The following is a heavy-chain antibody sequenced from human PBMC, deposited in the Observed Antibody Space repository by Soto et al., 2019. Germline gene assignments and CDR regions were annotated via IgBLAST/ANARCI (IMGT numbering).Heavy chain of an antibody. CDR3: ARVNAGYSSSPTLFDY. D-gene: IGHD6-6*01. CDR1: GFTFSSYG. J-gene: IGHJ4*02. V-gene: IGHV3-48*04. CDR2: ISSSGSTI. Sequence: VQLVESGGGVVQPGRSLRLSCAASGFTFSSYGMHWVRQAPGKGLEWVSYISSSGSTIYYADSVKGRFTISRDNAKNSLYLQMNSLRAEDTAVYYCARVNAGYSSSPTLFDYWGQGTLVTVSS.